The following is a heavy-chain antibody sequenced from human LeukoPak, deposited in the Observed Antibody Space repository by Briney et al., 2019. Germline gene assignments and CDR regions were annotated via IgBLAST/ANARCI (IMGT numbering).Heavy chain of an antibody. J-gene: IGHJ4*02. CDR1: GFTFSSYG. Sequence: GGTLRLSCAASGFTFSSYGMSWVRQAPGKGLEWVSYISSSGSTIYYADSVKGRFTISRDNAKNSLYLQMNSLRAEDMAVYYCARETDSTLFDYWGQGTLVTVSS. D-gene: IGHD2-2*01. V-gene: IGHV3-48*04. CDR3: ARETDSTLFDY. CDR2: ISSSGSTI.